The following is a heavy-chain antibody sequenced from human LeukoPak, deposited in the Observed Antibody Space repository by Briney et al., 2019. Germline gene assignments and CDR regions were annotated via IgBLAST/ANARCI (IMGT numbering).Heavy chain of an antibody. Sequence: GGSLRLSCAASGITFNNAWMSWVRQAPGKGLEWVSGISGRGGNEYYADSVKGRFTISRDNSKSTLYLQMNSLRDEDTALYYCVKDEYSSAIFYFDSWGQGTPVTVSS. CDR1: GITFNNAW. D-gene: IGHD5-18*01. CDR3: VKDEYSSAIFYFDS. J-gene: IGHJ4*02. V-gene: IGHV3-23*01. CDR2: ISGRGGNE.